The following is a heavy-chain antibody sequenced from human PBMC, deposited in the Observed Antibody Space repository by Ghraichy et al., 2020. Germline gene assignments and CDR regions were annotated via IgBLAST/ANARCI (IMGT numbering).Heavy chain of an antibody. J-gene: IGHJ4*02. CDR2: IDYHGNT. V-gene: IGHV4-61*08. D-gene: IGHD1-14*01. CDR3: ARSGGASALDNVYFAH. CDR1: GVSVSSNVYF. Sequence: SQTLSLTCAVYGVSVSSNVYFWNWIRQSPGKGLEWIGYIDYHGNTNYNPSLASRVTISKDTAANQFSLLLTSVTAADTAIYYCARSGGASALDNVYFAHWGQGTLLTVSS.